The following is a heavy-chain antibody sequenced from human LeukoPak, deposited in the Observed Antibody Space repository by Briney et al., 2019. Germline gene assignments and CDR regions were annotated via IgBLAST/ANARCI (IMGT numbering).Heavy chain of an antibody. D-gene: IGHD3-10*01. V-gene: IGHV3-15*01. CDR2: IKSKTDGGTT. CDR3: TTPFMVRGVIITGGFDP. J-gene: IGHJ5*02. CDR1: GFTFSNAW. Sequence: PEGSLRLSCAASGFTFSNAWMSWVRQAPGKGLEWVGRIKSKTDGGTTDYAAPVKGRFTISRDDSKNTLYLQMNSLKAEDTAVYYCTTPFMVRGVIITGGFDPWGQGTLVTVSS.